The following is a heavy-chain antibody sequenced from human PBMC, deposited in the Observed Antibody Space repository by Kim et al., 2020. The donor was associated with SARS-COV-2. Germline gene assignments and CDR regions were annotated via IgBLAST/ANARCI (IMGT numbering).Heavy chain of an antibody. J-gene: IGHJ3*02. D-gene: IGHD6-13*01. Sequence: ADSVKGRFTISRDNSKNTLYLQRNSLRAEDTAVYYCARYGSSSWYWNAFDIWGQGTMVTVSS. V-gene: IGHV3-30*07. CDR3: ARYGSSSWYWNAFDI.